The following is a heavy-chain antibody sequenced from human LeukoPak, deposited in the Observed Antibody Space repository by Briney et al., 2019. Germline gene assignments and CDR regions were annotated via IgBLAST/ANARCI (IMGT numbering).Heavy chain of an antibody. J-gene: IGHJ4*02. V-gene: IGHV6-1*01. CDR2: TYYRSKWCN. D-gene: IGHD3-16*01. Sequence: KTSQTLSLTCAISGDSVSSNSAAWNWIRQSPSRGLEWLGRTYYRSKWCNDYAVSVKSRISITPDTSKNQFSLQLNSVTPEDTAVYYCTRARAYAYDYWGQGTLVTVSS. CDR1: GDSVSSNSAA. CDR3: TRARAYAYDY.